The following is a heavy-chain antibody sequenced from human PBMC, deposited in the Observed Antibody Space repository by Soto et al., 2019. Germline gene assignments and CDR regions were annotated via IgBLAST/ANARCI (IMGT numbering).Heavy chain of an antibody. D-gene: IGHD6-19*01. CDR2: ISWNSGSI. CDR1: GFTFDDYA. Sequence: EVQLVESGGGLVQPGRSLRLSCAASGFTFDDYAMHWVRQAPGKGLEWVSGISWNSGSIGYADSVKGRFTISRDNAKNSLDLEMNSLRAEDTALYYGAKDIVAVAGSDYYYGMDVWGQGTTVTVSS. CDR3: AKDIVAVAGSDYYYGMDV. J-gene: IGHJ6*02. V-gene: IGHV3-9*01.